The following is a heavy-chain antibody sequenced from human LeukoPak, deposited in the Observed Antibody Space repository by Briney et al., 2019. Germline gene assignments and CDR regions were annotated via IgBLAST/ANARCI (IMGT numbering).Heavy chain of an antibody. J-gene: IGHJ4*02. CDR1: GGSITNHY. D-gene: IGHD6-19*01. V-gene: IGHV4-59*11. CDR2: IYFSGST. CDR3: ARGGAWSDY. Sequence: SETLSLTCAGSGGSITNHYWTWIRQPPGKGLEWIGYIYFSGSTNYNPSLKSRVTISVNTSKNQFSLKLNSVTAADTAVYFCARGGAWSDYWGQGALVTVSS.